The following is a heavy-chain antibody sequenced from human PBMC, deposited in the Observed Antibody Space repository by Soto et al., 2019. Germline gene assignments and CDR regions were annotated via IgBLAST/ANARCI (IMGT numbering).Heavy chain of an antibody. V-gene: IGHV3-23*01. CDR1: GFTFSSYA. Sequence: PGGSLRLSCAASGFTFSSYAMSWVRQAPGKGLEWVSAISGSGGSTYYADSVKGRFTISRDNSRNTLYLQMNSLRAEDTAVYYCAKDSVDIVATISSDYYYGMDVWGQGTTVTVSS. CDR2: ISGSGGST. CDR3: AKDSVDIVATISSDYYYGMDV. J-gene: IGHJ6*02. D-gene: IGHD5-12*01.